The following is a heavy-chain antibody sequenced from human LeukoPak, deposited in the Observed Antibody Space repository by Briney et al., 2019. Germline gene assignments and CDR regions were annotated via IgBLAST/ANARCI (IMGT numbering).Heavy chain of an antibody. J-gene: IGHJ4*02. CDR3: ALLKGEWVVVYY. CDR2: ISGSGGST. D-gene: IGHD3-16*01. V-gene: IGHV3-23*01. CDR1: GFTFSSYA. Sequence: PGGSLRLSCAASGFTFSSYAMSWVRQAPGKGLEWVSAISGSGGSTYYADSVKGRFTISRDNSKNTLYLQMNSLRAEDTAVYYCALLKGEWVVVYYRGQGNPGTVSS.